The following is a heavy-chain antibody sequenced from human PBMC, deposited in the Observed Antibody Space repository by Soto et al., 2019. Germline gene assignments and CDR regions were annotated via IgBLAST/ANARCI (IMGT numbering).Heavy chain of an antibody. CDR3: ASTIAAAGTTSYYFDY. CDR2: IGHSGCSI. J-gene: IGHJ4*02. Sequence: GGSLRLSCAASGFTFNNHAMAWVRQAPGKGLEWVSSIGHSGCSINYADSVKGRFTISRDNSKNMLFLQMNSLRAEDTAVYYCASTIAAAGTTSYYFDYWGQGTLVTVSS. CDR1: GFTFNNHA. D-gene: IGHD6-13*01. V-gene: IGHV3-23*01.